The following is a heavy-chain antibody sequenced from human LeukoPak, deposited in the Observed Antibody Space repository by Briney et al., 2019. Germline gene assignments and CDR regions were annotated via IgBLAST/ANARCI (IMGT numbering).Heavy chain of an antibody. J-gene: IGHJ4*02. CDR3: ARDGIFRGAVVTYFDY. CDR2: IKQDGSEK. CDR1: GFTFSSYW. V-gene: IGHV3-7*01. Sequence: GGSLRLSCAASGFTFSSYWMSWVRQAPGKGLEWVANIKQDGSEKYYVDSVKGRFTISRDNAKNSLYLQMNCLRAEDTAVYYCARDGIFRGAVVTYFDYWGQGTLVTVSS. D-gene: IGHD4-23*01.